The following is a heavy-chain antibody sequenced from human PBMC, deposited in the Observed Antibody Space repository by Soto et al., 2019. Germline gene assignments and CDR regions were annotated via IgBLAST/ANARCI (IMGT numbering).Heavy chain of an antibody. V-gene: IGHV4-39*01. CDR1: GGSISSYY. J-gene: IGHJ2*01. D-gene: IGHD6-13*01. CDR3: AVIHSSSFSDWYFDF. CDR2: IYYRGST. Sequence: SETLSLTCTVSGGSISSYYWGWIRQPPGKGLEWIGSIYYRGSTYYNPSLKSRVTISVDTSKNQFSLKLSSVPAADTAVYYCAVIHSSSFSDWYFDFWGRGTLVTVSS.